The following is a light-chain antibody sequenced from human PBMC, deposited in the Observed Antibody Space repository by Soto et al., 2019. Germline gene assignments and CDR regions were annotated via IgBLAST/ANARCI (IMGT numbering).Light chain of an antibody. CDR3: CSYAGSRV. CDR1: SSDVGSYNL. V-gene: IGLV2-23*01. CDR2: DGS. Sequence: QSALTQPASVSGSPGQSITISCTGTSSDVGSYNLVSWYQQHPGKAPKLMIYDGSKRPSGASKRFSGSNSGNTASLTISGLQAEEEADYYCCSYAGSRVFGGGTKLTVL. J-gene: IGLJ3*02.